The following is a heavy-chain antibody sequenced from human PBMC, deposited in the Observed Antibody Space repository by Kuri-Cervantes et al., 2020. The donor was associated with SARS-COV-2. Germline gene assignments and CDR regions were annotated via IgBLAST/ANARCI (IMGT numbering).Heavy chain of an antibody. CDR1: GFSLSTSGVG. CDR3: ARKQYYDFWSGHTMRWFDL. D-gene: IGHD3-3*01. V-gene: IGHV2-5*02. CDR2: IYWDDDK. J-gene: IGHJ5*02. Sequence: SGPTLVKPTQTLTLTCIFSGFSLSTSGVGVGWIRQPPGKALEWLALIYWDDDKRYSPSLKSRLTITKDTSKNQVVLTMTNMDPVDTATYYCARKQYYDFWSGHTMRWFDLWGQGTLVTVSS.